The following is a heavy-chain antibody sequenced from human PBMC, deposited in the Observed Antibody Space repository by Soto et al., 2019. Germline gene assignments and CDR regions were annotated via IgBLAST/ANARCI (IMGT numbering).Heavy chain of an antibody. V-gene: IGHV4-30-4*01. J-gene: IGHJ5*02. D-gene: IGHD4-4*01. Sequence: PSETLSLTCTVSGGSISSGDYYWSWIRQPPGKGLEWIGYIYYSGSTYYNPSLKSRVTISVDTSKNQFSLKLSSVTAADTAVYYCARAWGYSGNSVWFDPWGQGTLVTVSS. CDR1: GGSISSGDYY. CDR3: ARAWGYSGNSVWFDP. CDR2: IYYSGST.